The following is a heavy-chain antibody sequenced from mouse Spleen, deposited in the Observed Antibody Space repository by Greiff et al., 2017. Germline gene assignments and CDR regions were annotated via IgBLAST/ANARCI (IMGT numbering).Heavy chain of an antibody. J-gene: IGHJ1*03. D-gene: IGHD1-1*01. Sequence: EVHLVESGGGLVKPGGSLKLSCAASGFTFSSYAMSWVRQTPEKRLEWVATISDGGSSTYYPDNVKGRFTISRDNAKNTLYLQMSHLKSEDTAMYFCASGYDGSSRYFGVWGTGTTFTVSS. CDR3: ASGYDGSSRYFGV. CDR1: GFTFSSYA. CDR2: ISDGGSST. V-gene: IGHV5-4*01.